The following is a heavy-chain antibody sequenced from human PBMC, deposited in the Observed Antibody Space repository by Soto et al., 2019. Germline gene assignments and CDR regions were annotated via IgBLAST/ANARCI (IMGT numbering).Heavy chain of an antibody. V-gene: IGHV3-33*01. Sequence: WSLRLSWVASGFTFSRYGMHWVRQAPGKGLEWVAVIWNDGSKQVYDDSVKGRFTISRDNSKNTLYLEMDSLRDEDTSVYYCARDDDYEANAIDLWGQGTLVTVSS. CDR1: GFTFSRYG. D-gene: IGHD4-17*01. CDR3: ARDDDYEANAIDL. J-gene: IGHJ5*02. CDR2: IWNDGSKQ.